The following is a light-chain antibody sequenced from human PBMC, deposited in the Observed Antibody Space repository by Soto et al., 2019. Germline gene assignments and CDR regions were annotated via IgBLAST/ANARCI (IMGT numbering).Light chain of an antibody. V-gene: IGKV1-5*03. J-gene: IGKJ1*01. CDR3: QQYKSYWT. CDR2: KAS. Sequence: DMQMTQSPSTLSASVGDRVTITSRASQSISSRLAWYQQKPGKAPKLLIYKASSLESGVPSRFSGSGSGTDFTLTISSVQPDDSATYYCQQYKSYWTFGQGTKVEIK. CDR1: QSISSR.